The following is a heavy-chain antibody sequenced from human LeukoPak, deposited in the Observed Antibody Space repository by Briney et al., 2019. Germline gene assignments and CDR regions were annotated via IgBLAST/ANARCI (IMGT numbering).Heavy chain of an antibody. CDR2: IYHSGST. CDR1: GGSISSGGYS. J-gene: IGHJ5*02. D-gene: IGHD3-10*01. CDR3: ARRYYYGSGGFDP. Sequence: RPSETLSLTCAVSGGSISSGGYSWSWIRQPPGKGLEWIGYIYHSGSTYHNPSLKSRVTISVDRSKNQFSLKLSSVTAADTAVYYCARRYYYGSGGFDPWGQGTLVTVSS. V-gene: IGHV4-30-2*01.